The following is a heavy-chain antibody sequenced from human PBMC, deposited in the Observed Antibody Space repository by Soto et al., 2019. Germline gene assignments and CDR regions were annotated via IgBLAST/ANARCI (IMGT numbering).Heavy chain of an antibody. CDR2: IIPILGIA. Sequence: GASVKVSCKASGGTFSSYTISWVRQAPGQGLEWMGRIIPILGIANYAQKFQGRVTITADKSTSTAYMELSSLRSEDTAVYYCASREVRGVIIDPYGMDVWGQGTTVTVSS. CDR1: GGTFSSYT. V-gene: IGHV1-69*02. CDR3: ASREVRGVIIDPYGMDV. D-gene: IGHD3-10*01. J-gene: IGHJ6*02.